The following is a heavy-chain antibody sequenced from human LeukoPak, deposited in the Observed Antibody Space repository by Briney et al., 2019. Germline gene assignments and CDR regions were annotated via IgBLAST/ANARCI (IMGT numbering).Heavy chain of an antibody. Sequence: PGGFLRLSCAASGFTFSSYEMNWVRQAPGKGLEWVSYISSSGSTIYYADSVKGRFTISRDNAKNSLYLQMNSLRAEDTAVYYCARVVGYTTSAFDIWGQGTMVTVSS. J-gene: IGHJ3*02. CDR2: ISSSGSTI. D-gene: IGHD5-24*01. V-gene: IGHV3-48*03. CDR3: ARVVGYTTSAFDI. CDR1: GFTFSSYE.